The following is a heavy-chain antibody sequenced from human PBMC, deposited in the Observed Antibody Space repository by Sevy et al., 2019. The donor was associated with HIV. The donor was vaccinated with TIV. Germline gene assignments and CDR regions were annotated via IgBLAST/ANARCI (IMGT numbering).Heavy chain of an antibody. V-gene: IGHV3-30*18. CDR2: ISYDGSNK. Sequence: GGSLRLSCAASGYTFNNAWMSWVRQAPGKGLEWVAVISYDGSNKYYADSVKGRFTISRDNSKNTLYLQMNSLSAEDTAVYYCAKGRVVITWFYFDYWGQGTLVTVSS. CDR1: GYTFNNAW. CDR3: AKGRVVITWFYFDY. J-gene: IGHJ4*02. D-gene: IGHD3-22*01.